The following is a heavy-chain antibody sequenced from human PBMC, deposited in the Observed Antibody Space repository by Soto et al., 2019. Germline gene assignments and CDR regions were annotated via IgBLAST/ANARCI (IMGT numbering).Heavy chain of an antibody. J-gene: IGHJ4*02. V-gene: IGHV3-23*01. D-gene: IGHD3-10*01. Sequence: PGGSLRLSCAASGFTFSNYAMSWVRQPPGKGLEWVSVIGASGGNTFYADSVKGRFTISRDNSKNTLYMQMNSLRAEDSAVYYCAKGGSTSGRRTGDYFDYLSQGTLVTVSS. CDR1: GFTFSNYA. CDR2: IGASGGNT. CDR3: AKGGSTSGRRTGDYFDY.